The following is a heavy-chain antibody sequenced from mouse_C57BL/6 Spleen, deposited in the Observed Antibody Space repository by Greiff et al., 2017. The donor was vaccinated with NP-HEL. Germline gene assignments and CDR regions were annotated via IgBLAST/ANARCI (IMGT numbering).Heavy chain of an antibody. V-gene: IGHV1-52*01. CDR3: ARVYGSRERAFDY. J-gene: IGHJ2*01. Sequence: QVQLQQPGAELVRPGSSVKLSCKASGYTFTSYWMHWVKQRPIQGLEWIGNIDPSDSETHYNQKFKDKATLTVDKSSSTAYMQLSSLTSEDSAVYYCARVYGSRERAFDYWGQGTTLTVSS. D-gene: IGHD1-1*01. CDR2: IDPSDSET. CDR1: GYTFTSYW.